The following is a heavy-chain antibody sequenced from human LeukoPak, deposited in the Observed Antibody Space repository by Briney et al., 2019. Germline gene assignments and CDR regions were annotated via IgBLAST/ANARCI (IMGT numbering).Heavy chain of an antibody. D-gene: IGHD4-11*01. CDR3: AKATRVAVTTIGDY. V-gene: IGHV3-23*01. Sequence: GGSLRLSCAASGFTFSSYAMSWVRQAPGKGLEWVSAISGSGGSTYYADSVKGRFTISRDNSKNTLYLQMNSLRAEDTAVYYCAKATRVAVTTIGDYWGQGTLVTVSS. CDR1: GFTFSSYA. CDR2: ISGSGGST. J-gene: IGHJ4*02.